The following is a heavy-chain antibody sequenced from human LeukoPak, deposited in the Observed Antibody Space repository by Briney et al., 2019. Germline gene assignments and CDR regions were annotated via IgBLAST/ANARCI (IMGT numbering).Heavy chain of an antibody. D-gene: IGHD2-15*01. CDR2: ISWNSGSI. CDR1: GFTFDDYA. CDR3: AIDRGPATPATGGWFDP. Sequence: GGSLRLSCAASGFTFDDYAMHWVRQAPGKGLEWVSGISWNSGSIGYADSVRGRFTISRDNAKNTLYLQMNSLRAEDTALYHCAIDRGPATPATGGWFDPWGQGTLVTVSS. J-gene: IGHJ5*02. V-gene: IGHV3-9*01.